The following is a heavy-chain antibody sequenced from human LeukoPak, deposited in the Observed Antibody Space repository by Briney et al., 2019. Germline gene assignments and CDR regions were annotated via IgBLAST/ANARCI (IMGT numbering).Heavy chain of an antibody. CDR1: GGSISSSSYY. CDR3: AREDCSGGSCYDDAFDI. CDR2: IYYSGST. D-gene: IGHD2-15*01. V-gene: IGHV4-30-4*08. Sequence: SETLSLTCTVSGGSISSSSYYWSWIRQPPGKGLEWIGYIYYSGSTYYNPSLKSRVTISVDTSKNQFSLKLSSVTAADTAVYYCAREDCSGGSCYDDAFDIWGQGTMVTVSS. J-gene: IGHJ3*02.